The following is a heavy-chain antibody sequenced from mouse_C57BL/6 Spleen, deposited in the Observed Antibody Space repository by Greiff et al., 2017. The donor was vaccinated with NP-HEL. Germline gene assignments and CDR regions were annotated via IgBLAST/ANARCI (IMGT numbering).Heavy chain of an antibody. CDR1: GYTFTSYW. J-gene: IGHJ1*03. Sequence: QVQLQQPGAELVRPGTSVKLSCKASGYTFTSYWMHWVKQRPGQGLEWIGVIDPSASYTNYNQKFKGKATLPVDTSSSPAYMQLSSLTSEDSAVYYCARGLYYYGSSYWYCDVWGTGTTVTVSS. CDR2: IDPSASYT. D-gene: IGHD1-1*01. V-gene: IGHV1-59*01. CDR3: ARGLYYYGSSYWYCDV.